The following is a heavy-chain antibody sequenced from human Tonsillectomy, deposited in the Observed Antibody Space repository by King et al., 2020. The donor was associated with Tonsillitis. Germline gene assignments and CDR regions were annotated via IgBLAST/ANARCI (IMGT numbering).Heavy chain of an antibody. D-gene: IGHD6-19*01. CDR2: ISAAGTST. CDR3: AEGMGAVAFSSISLHAMDG. CDR1: AFTFSNYA. Sequence: EVQLVESGGGLVQPGGSLRLSCAASAFTFSNYAMTWVRQAQGKGLEWVSIISAAGTSTHYADSVKGRLTISRDNSKNTLYLQMKSLRAEDTGVYYCAEGMGAVAFSSISLHAMDGWGQGPTVTVSS. V-gene: IGHV3-23*04. J-gene: IGHJ6*02.